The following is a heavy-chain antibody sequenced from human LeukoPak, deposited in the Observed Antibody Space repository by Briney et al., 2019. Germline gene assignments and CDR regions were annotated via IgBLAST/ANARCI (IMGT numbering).Heavy chain of an antibody. V-gene: IGHV3-20*04. D-gene: IGHD6-6*01. J-gene: IGHJ6*03. Sequence: GGSLRLSCAASGFTFDDYGMSWVRQAPGKGLEWVSGINWNGGSTGYADSVKGRFTISRDNAKNSLYLQMNSLRAEDTALYYCARRGSSSSSGYCYYYYMDVWGKGTTVTVSS. CDR2: INWNGGST. CDR3: ARRGSSSSSGYCYYYYMDV. CDR1: GFTFDDYG.